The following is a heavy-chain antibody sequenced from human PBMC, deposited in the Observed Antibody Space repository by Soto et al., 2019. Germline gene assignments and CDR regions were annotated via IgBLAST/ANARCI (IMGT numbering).Heavy chain of an antibody. Sequence: PSETLSLTCTVSGGSISSGDYYWSWIRQPPGKGLEWIGYIYYSGSTYYNPSLKSRVTISVDTSKNQFSLKLSSVTAADTAVYYCDRDPGANWFDPWGQGSLVTVSS. V-gene: IGHV4-30-4*01. CDR3: DRDPGANWFDP. CDR2: IYYSGST. J-gene: IGHJ5*02. CDR1: GGSISSGDYY. D-gene: IGHD1-26*01.